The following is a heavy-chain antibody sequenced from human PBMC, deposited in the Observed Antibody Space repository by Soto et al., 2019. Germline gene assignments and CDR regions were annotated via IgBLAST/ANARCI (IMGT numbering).Heavy chain of an antibody. J-gene: IGHJ4*02. CDR2: ISGSGGST. V-gene: IGHV3-23*01. CDR3: AKGISSGYDPYYFDY. CDR1: GFTFSSYA. D-gene: IGHD5-12*01. Sequence: GGSLRLSCAASGFTFSSYAMSWVRQAPGKGLEWVSAISGSGGSTYYADSVKGRFTISRDNSKNTLYLQMNSLRAEDTAVYYCAKGISSGYDPYYFDYWGQGTLVTGSS.